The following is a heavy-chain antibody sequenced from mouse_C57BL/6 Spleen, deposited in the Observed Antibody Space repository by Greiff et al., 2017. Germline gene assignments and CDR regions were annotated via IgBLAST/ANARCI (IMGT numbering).Heavy chain of an antibody. CDR3: AIFITTVVATDYYAMDY. J-gene: IGHJ4*01. D-gene: IGHD1-1*01. V-gene: IGHV1-82*01. CDR2: IYPGDGDT. CDR1: GYAFSSSW. Sequence: VQLQQSGPELVKPGASVKISCKASGYAFSSSWMNWVKQRPGKGLEWIGRIYPGDGDTNYNGKFKGKATLTADKSSSTAYMQLSSLTSEDSAVYFCAIFITTVVATDYYAMDYWGQGTSVTVSS.